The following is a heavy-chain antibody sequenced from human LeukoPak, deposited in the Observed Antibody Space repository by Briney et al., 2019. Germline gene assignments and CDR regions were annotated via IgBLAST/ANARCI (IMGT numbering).Heavy chain of an antibody. J-gene: IGHJ4*02. CDR1: GGSISSSSYY. V-gene: IGHV4-39*01. CDR3: ARRGYMVRGSYYFDY. D-gene: IGHD3-10*01. CDR2: IYYSGST. Sequence: SETLSLTCTVSGGSISSSSYYWGWIRQPPGKGLEWIGSIYYSGSTYYNPSLKSRVTISVDTSKNQFSLKLSSVTAADTAVYYCARRGYMVRGSYYFDYWGQGTLVTVSS.